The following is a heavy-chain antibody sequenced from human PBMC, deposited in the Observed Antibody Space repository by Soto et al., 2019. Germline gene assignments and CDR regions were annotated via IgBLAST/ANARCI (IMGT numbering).Heavy chain of an antibody. Sequence: GGSLRLSCAASGFTFSSYSMNWVRQAPGKGLEWVSSISSSSSYIYYADSVKGRFTISRDNAKNSLYLQMNSLRAEDTAVYYCARDFKMVTMVRGVPGEVYWGQGTLVTVSS. J-gene: IGHJ4*02. D-gene: IGHD3-10*01. CDR1: GFTFSSYS. CDR3: ARDFKMVTMVRGVPGEVY. V-gene: IGHV3-21*01. CDR2: ISSSSSYI.